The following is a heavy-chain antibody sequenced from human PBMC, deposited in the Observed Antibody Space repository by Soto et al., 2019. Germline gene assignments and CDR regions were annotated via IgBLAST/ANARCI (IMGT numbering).Heavy chain of an antibody. CDR1: GGSFSGYY. CDR2: INHSGST. D-gene: IGHD2-2*01. Sequence: QVQLQQWGAGLLKPSETLSLTCAVYGGSFSGYYWSWIRQPPGKGLEWIGEINHSGSTNYNPSLKSRVTISVETSKNQFSLKLSSLTAADTAVYYCARGPWYQLLRGYFDYWGQGTLVTVSS. V-gene: IGHV4-34*01. J-gene: IGHJ4*02. CDR3: ARGPWYQLLRGYFDY.